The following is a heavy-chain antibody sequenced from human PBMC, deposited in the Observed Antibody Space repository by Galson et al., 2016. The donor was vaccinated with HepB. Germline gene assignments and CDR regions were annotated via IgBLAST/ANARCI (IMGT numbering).Heavy chain of an antibody. D-gene: IGHD2-21*02. Sequence: SLRLSCAASGFTFSSYAMMWVRQTPGRGLEWVSSISGSGRITYYADSVRGRFTISRDNSKSTLYLRMNSLRAEDTAFYYCATDNLAYCGADCYSWGQGTRVTVSS. CDR3: ATDNLAYCGADCYS. CDR1: GFTFSSYA. V-gene: IGHV3-23*01. J-gene: IGHJ5*02. CDR2: ISGSGRIT.